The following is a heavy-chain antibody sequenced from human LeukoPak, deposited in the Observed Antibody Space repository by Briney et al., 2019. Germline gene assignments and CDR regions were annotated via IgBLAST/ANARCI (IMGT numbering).Heavy chain of an antibody. Sequence: PSETLSLTCTVSGGSISSYYGSWIRQPAGKGLEWIGRIYTSGSTNYNPSLKSRVTMSVDTSKNQFSLKLSSVTAADTAVYYCARLLWFGELGGHNWFDPWGQGTLVTVSS. V-gene: IGHV4-4*07. D-gene: IGHD3-10*01. CDR1: GGSISSYY. J-gene: IGHJ5*02. CDR3: ARLLWFGELGGHNWFDP. CDR2: IYTSGST.